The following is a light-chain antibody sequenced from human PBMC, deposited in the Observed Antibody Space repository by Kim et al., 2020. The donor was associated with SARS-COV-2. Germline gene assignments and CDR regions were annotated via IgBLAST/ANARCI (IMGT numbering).Light chain of an antibody. CDR3: AAWDDSLSGVV. Sequence: TISCSEIGSIIGSNYGDWYHRLPGTAPKPRIYRNNQRPSGVPDRFSGSKSGTSASLAISGLRSEDEADYYCAAWDDSLSGVVFGGGTQLTVL. CDR2: RNN. V-gene: IGLV1-47*01. CDR1: GSIIGSNY. J-gene: IGLJ2*01.